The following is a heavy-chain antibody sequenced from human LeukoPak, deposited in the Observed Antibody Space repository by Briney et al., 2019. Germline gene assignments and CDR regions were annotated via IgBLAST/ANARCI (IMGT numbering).Heavy chain of an antibody. D-gene: IGHD1-14*01. CDR2: FYRGGRT. CDR3: AKDLTPDAFDI. J-gene: IGHJ3*02. CDR1: GFTFSSNY. V-gene: IGHV3-53*05. Sequence: GSLSLSCAASGFTFSSNYMSWVRQAPGKGLEWVLVFYRGGRTYYVDSVKGRFTFSRDNSKNTLYLQMNSLRAEDTAVYYCAKDLTPDAFDIWGQGTMVTVSS.